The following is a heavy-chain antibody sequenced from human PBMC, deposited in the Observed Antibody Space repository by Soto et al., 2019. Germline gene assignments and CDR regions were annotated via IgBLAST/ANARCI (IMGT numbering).Heavy chain of an antibody. D-gene: IGHD3-9*01. CDR1: GGSISSSSYY. CDR3: ARSLLYYDILTGQEPNYYYYGMDV. V-gene: IGHV4-39*01. Sequence: PSETLSLTCTVSGGSISSSSYYWGWIRQPPGKGLEWIGSIYYSGSTYYNPSLKSRVTISVDASKNQFSLKLSSVTAADTAVYYCARSLLYYDILTGQEPNYYYYGMDVWGQGTTVTVSS. J-gene: IGHJ6*02. CDR2: IYYSGST.